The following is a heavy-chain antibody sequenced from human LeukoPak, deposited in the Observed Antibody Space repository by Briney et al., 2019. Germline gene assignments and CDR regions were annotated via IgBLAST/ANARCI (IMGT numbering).Heavy chain of an antibody. CDR2: IHYSGST. D-gene: IGHD3-3*01. Sequence: SETLSLTCTVSGGSISDYYWSWIRQSPGKGLEWIGHIHYSGSTNYNSSLESRVTISMDTSKRQISLKLSSVTAADTAVYYCARDSPFEWAVFGDSFDIWGQGTVVAVSS. J-gene: IGHJ3*02. CDR1: GGSISDYY. CDR3: ARDSPFEWAVFGDSFDI. V-gene: IGHV4-59*01.